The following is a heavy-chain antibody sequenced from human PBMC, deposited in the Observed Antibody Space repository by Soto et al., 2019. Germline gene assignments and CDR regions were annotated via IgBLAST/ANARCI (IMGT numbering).Heavy chain of an antibody. J-gene: IGHJ4*02. Sequence: SETLSLTCAVYGGSFSGYYWSWIRQPPGKGLEWIGEINHSGSTNYNPSLKSRVTISVDTSKNQFSLKLSSVTAADTAVYYCARVSNVSINFDYWGQGTLVTAPQ. CDR2: INHSGST. CDR1: GGSFSGYY. V-gene: IGHV4-34*01. CDR3: ARVSNVSINFDY. D-gene: IGHD2-8*01.